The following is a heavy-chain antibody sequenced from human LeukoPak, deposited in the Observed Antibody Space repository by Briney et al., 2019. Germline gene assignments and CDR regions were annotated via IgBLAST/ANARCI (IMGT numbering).Heavy chain of an antibody. Sequence: GGSLRLSCAASGFTFSTYCMHWVRQAPGKGPMWVSRICPGGTVTNYADSVKARFIISRDNAGNTVYLQMNSLRVEDTAVYYCVRDFRSADYWGQGTLVTVSS. V-gene: IGHV3-74*01. J-gene: IGHJ4*02. CDR3: VRDFRSADY. CDR2: ICPGGTVT. CDR1: GFTFSTYC.